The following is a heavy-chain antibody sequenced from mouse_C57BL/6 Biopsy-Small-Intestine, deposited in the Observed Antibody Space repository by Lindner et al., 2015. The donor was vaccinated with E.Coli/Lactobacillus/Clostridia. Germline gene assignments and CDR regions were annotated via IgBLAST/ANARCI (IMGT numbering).Heavy chain of an antibody. CDR3: AREGNYYSNWAMDY. J-gene: IGHJ4*01. D-gene: IGHD2-5*01. V-gene: IGHV1-81*01. Sequence: VQLQESGAELARPGASVKLSCKASGYTFTSYGISWVEQRTGQGLEWIGEIYPRSGNTYYNEKFKGKATLTADKSSSTAYMELRSLTSEDSAVYFCAREGNYYSNWAMDYWGQGTSVTVSS. CDR1: GYTFTSYG. CDR2: IYPRSGNT.